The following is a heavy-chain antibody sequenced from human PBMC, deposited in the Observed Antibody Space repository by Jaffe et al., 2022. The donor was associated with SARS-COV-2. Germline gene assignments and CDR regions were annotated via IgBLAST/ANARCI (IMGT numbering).Heavy chain of an antibody. D-gene: IGHD2-2*01. V-gene: IGHV3-48*03. Sequence: EVQLVESGGGLVQPGGSLRLSCAASGFTFSSYEMNWVRQAPGKGLEWVSYISSSGSTIYYADSVKGRFTISRDNAKNSLYLQMNSLRAEDTAVYYCASLEVVPAADAIFPRGYYYYGMDVWGQGTTVTVSS. CDR2: ISSSGSTI. CDR1: GFTFSSYE. CDR3: ASLEVVPAADAIFPRGYYYYGMDV. J-gene: IGHJ6*02.